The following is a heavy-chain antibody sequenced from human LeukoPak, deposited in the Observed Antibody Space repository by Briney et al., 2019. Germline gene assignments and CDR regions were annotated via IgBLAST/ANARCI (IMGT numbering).Heavy chain of an antibody. D-gene: IGHD3-22*01. CDR1: GFTFANYA. CDR3: AKVYYYESTNYCYDS. V-gene: IGHV3-23*01. Sequence: GGSLRLSCATSGFTFANYAMSWVRQAPGKGLEWVSAISGGGTTTYSADSVRGRFSISRDNSRNTLYLQMDSLTAEDTARYFCAKVYYYESTNYCYDSWGQGTLVSVSS. CDR2: ISGGGTTT. J-gene: IGHJ4*02.